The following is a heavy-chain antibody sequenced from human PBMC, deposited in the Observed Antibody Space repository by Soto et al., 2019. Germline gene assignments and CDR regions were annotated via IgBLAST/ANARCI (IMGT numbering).Heavy chain of an antibody. D-gene: IGHD4-4*01. CDR3: AKDSHSNYGVPDYYYYGMDV. V-gene: IGHV3-30*18. J-gene: IGHJ6*02. CDR2: ISYDGSNK. CDR1: GFTFSSYG. Sequence: QVQLVESGGGVVQPGRSLRLSCAASGFTFSSYGMHWVRQAPGKGLEWVAVISYDGSNKYYVDSVKGRFTISRDNSKNTLYLQMNSLRAEDTAVYYCAKDSHSNYGVPDYYYYGMDVWGQGTTVTVSS.